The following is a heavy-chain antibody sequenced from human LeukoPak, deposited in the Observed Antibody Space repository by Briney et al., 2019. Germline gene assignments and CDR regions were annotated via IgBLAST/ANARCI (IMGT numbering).Heavy chain of an antibody. D-gene: IGHD3-10*01. CDR1: GGSISSGDYY. J-gene: IGHJ4*02. CDR3: ARGQYGSGIVY. CDR2: ISSSGRT. Sequence: SQTLSLTCTVSGGSISSGDYYWSWIRQPPGKGLEWIGYISSSGRTYYNPSLKSRITVSIDTAKNQFSLKVNSVTAADTAVYYCARGQYGSGIVYWGQGTLVTVSS. V-gene: IGHV4-30-4*01.